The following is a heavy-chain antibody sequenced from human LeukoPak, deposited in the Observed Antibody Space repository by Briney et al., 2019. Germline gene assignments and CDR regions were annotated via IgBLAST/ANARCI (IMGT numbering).Heavy chain of an antibody. V-gene: IGHV1-69*13. CDR1: GGTFSSYA. D-gene: IGHD6-19*01. CDR2: IIPIFGTA. J-gene: IGHJ6*04. CDR3: ASSLDSSGWFAPYYYYYGMDV. Sequence: SSVKVSCKASGGTFSSYAISWVRQAPGQGLEWMGGIIPIFGTAKYAQKFQGRVTITADESTSTAYMELSSLRSEDTAVYYCASSLDSSGWFAPYYYYYGMDVWGKGTTVTVSS.